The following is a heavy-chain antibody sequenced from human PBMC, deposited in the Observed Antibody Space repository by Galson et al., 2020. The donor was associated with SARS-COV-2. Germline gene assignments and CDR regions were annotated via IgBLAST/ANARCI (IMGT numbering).Heavy chain of an antibody. J-gene: IGHJ3*02. V-gene: IGHV2-5*01. Sequence: SGPTLVKPTQTLTLTCTFSGFSLTTSGVGVGWIRQPPGKALEWLALIYWNDDKRYSPSLKSRLTITKDTSNNQVVLIMPNMDPVDTATYYCAHVPKQYDSSGSGDACDIWGQGTMVTVSS. D-gene: IGHD3-22*01. CDR2: IYWNDDK. CDR3: AHVPKQYDSSGSGDACDI. CDR1: GFSLTTSGVG.